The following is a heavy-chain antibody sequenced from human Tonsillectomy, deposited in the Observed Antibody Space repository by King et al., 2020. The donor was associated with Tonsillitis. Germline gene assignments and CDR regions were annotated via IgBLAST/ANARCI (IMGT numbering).Heavy chain of an antibody. CDR1: GFTYSASW. V-gene: IGHV3-7*04. Sequence: VQLVESGGGLVQPGGNLRLSCVASGFTYSASWMTWVRQAPGKGLEWVATTKPDGSENWYVDSVKGRFTISRDNAKNSLYLQMNSLRAEDTAVYYCARDKGYSSFDFWGQGTLVTVSS. J-gene: IGHJ4*02. D-gene: IGHD2-21*01. CDR2: TKPDGSEN. CDR3: ARDKGYSSFDF.